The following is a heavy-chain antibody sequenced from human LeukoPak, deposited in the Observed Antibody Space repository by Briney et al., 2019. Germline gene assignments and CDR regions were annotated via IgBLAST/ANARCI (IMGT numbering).Heavy chain of an antibody. J-gene: IGHJ4*02. CDR2: IWYDGSNK. CDR1: GFTFSSYG. CDR3: AKARTPYYYDKSSLSWYDY. Sequence: GGSLRLSCAASGFTFSSYGMHWVRQAPGKGLEWVAVIWYDGSNKYYADSVKGRFTISRDNSKNTLYLQMNSLRAVDTAVYYCAKARTPYYYDKSSLSWYDYWGQGTLVTVSS. V-gene: IGHV3-33*06. D-gene: IGHD3-22*01.